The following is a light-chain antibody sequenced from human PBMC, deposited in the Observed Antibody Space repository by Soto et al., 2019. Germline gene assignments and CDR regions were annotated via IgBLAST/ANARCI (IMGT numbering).Light chain of an antibody. V-gene: IGLV2-11*01. CDR1: SSDVGGYNY. CDR3: CSYAGRYTWV. Sequence: QSALTQPRSVSGSPGQSVTISCTGTSSDVGGYNYVSWYQQHPGKAPKLMIYHVSKRPSGVPDRFSGSKSGNTASLTISGLQAEDEADYYCCSYAGRYTWVFGGGTKLTVL. CDR2: HVS. J-gene: IGLJ3*02.